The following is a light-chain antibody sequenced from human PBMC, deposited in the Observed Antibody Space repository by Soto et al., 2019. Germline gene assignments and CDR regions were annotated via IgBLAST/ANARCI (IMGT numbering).Light chain of an antibody. V-gene: IGLV9-49*03. CDR1: SGYSNYK. CDR3: GADHGSGSNFVVA. J-gene: IGLJ2*01. Sequence: QLVLSQPPSASASLGASVTLTCTLSSGYSNYKVDWYQQRPGKGPRFVMRVGAGGIVGSKGDGIPDRFSVLGSGLNRDLTIKNIQAEDESDYHCGADHGSGSNFVVAFGGGTKLTVL. CDR2: VGAGGIVG.